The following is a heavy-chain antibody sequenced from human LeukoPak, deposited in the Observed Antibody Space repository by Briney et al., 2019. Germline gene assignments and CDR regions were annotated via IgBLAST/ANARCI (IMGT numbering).Heavy chain of an antibody. V-gene: IGHV3-23*01. Sequence: GGSLRLSCAASGFTFSTYAVNWVRQAPGKGLEWVSTISGGGGNTYYADSVKGRFTISRDNSKNTLYLQMSSLRAEDTAVYYCAKDRGRYYDSSGYYWGYYFDSWGQGILVTVST. CDR2: ISGGGGNT. CDR1: GFTFSTYA. CDR3: AKDRGRYYDSSGYYWGYYFDS. J-gene: IGHJ4*02. D-gene: IGHD3-22*01.